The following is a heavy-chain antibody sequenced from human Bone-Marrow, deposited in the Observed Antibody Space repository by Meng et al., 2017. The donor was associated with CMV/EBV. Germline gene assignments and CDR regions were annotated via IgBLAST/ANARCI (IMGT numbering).Heavy chain of an antibody. CDR2: VTSDGTT. CDR3: VGCSPGY. Sequence: GESLKIYCEPSGFSFSKYAMTWVRQAPGKRLEWDSSVTSDGTTHYAGSVKGRFTISRDNAKNTLYLQTNSLRAQDTAVYYCVGCSPGYWGQGTLVTVSS. J-gene: IGHJ4*02. D-gene: IGHD2-15*01. CDR1: GFSFSKYA. V-gene: IGHV3-23*01.